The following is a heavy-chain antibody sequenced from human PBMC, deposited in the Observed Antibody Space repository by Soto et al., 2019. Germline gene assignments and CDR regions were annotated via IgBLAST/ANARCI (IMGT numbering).Heavy chain of an antibody. CDR3: ARRAETNGWNGFGADKYYFDF. Sequence: ASVKVSCKASGYTFTSYDIYWVRQATGQGLEWMGWMNPNTGNSGYAQKFQGRVTVTSDTSINTVHMELSSLRSEDTAVYYCARRAETNGWNGFGADKYYFDFWGQGTLVTVSS. CDR1: GYTFTSYD. J-gene: IGHJ4*02. CDR2: MNPNTGNS. V-gene: IGHV1-8*01. D-gene: IGHD1-1*01.